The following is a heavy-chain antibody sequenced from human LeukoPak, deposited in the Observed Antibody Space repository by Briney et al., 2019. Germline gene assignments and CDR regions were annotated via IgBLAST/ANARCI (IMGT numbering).Heavy chain of an antibody. D-gene: IGHD6-13*01. Sequence: PGRSLRLSCAASGFTFSSYGMHWVRQAPGKGLEWVAVISYDGSNKYYADSVKGRFTISRDNSKNTLYLQMNSLRAEDTVVYYCAKGSYSSIWCLDYWGQGTLVTVSS. J-gene: IGHJ4*02. CDR3: AKGSYSSIWCLDY. V-gene: IGHV3-30*18. CDR2: ISYDGSNK. CDR1: GFTFSSYG.